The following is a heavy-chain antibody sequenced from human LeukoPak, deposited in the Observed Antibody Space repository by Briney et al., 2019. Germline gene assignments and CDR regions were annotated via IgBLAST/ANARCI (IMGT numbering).Heavy chain of an antibody. CDR2: VYHSGAT. CDR1: GGSISSSNW. J-gene: IGHJ4*02. Sequence: SETLSRTCTGSGGSISSSNWWSWVRQPPGKGLEWIGEVYHSGATKYNPSLRSRFTISADTSKHQFSLKLSSVTAADTAVYYCARHVKVANNFVWWFDYWGPGTLVTVSS. V-gene: IGHV4-4*02. CDR3: ARHVKVANNFVWWFDY. D-gene: IGHD2-21*01.